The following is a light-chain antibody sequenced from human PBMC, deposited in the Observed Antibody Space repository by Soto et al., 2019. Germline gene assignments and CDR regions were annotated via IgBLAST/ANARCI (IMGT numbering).Light chain of an antibody. CDR2: GAS. CDR1: QSVSSSY. J-gene: IGKJ5*01. Sequence: EIVLTQSPATLSSFPGDRVTLSCRASQSVSSSYLAWYQQKPGQAPRLLIYGASSRATGIPDRFSGSGSGTDFTLTIARLEPEDFAVYYCQEYHGSPVTFGLGTRLEIK. V-gene: IGKV3-20*01. CDR3: QEYHGSPVT.